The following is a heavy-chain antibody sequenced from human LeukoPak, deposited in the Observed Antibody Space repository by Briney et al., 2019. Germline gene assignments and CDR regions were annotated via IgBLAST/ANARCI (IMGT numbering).Heavy chain of an antibody. CDR3: AKQSYARSLGE. Sequence: PGGSLRLSCATSGFPFSDFSMTWVRQAPGKGLEWISTTNSGGTTTYYAESVKGRFTISRDNFKNALYLRMSSLRVEDTAIYYCAKQSYARSLGEGGPGTLVTVS. CDR2: TNSGGTTT. V-gene: IGHV3-23*01. J-gene: IGHJ4*02. CDR1: GFPFSDFS. D-gene: IGHD3-10*02.